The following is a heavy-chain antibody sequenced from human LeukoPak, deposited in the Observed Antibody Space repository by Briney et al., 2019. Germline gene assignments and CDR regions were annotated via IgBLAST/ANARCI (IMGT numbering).Heavy chain of an antibody. V-gene: IGHV3-23*01. Sequence: PGGSLRLSCAASGFTFSNAWMSWVRQAPGKGLEWVSAISGSGGSTYYADSVKGRFTISRDNSKNTLYLQMNSLRAEDTAVYYCARARRGSYYGVSAYWGQGTLVTVSS. CDR2: ISGSGGST. J-gene: IGHJ4*02. CDR1: GFTFSNAW. CDR3: ARARRGSYYGVSAY. D-gene: IGHD1-26*01.